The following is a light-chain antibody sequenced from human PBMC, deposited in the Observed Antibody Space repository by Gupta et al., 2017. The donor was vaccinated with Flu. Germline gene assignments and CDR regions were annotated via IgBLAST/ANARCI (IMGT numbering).Light chain of an antibody. CDR2: WAS. CDR3: QQYYSTPPVT. V-gene: IGKV4-1*01. Sequence: KSSQSVLYSSNNENYLAWYQQKPGQPPKLLIYWASTRESGVPDRFSGSGSGTDFTLTISSLQAEDVAVYYCQQYYSTPPVTFGGGTKVEIK. J-gene: IGKJ4*01. CDR1: QSVLYSSNNENY.